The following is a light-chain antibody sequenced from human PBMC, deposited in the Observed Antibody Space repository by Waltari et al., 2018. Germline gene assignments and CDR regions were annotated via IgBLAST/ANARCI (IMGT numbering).Light chain of an antibody. J-gene: IGLJ3*02. CDR1: NDVGASNL. CDR3: FSYAGRSTWV. CDR2: DVN. V-gene: IGLV2-23*02. Sequence: SALTQPASVSGSPGQSITISCTGINDVGASNLVSWHRQIPGQAPRLIIYDVNKRPSGVSARFSGSKSGNTASLTLSGLQAEDEGDYYCFSYAGRSTWVFGGGTKVTVL.